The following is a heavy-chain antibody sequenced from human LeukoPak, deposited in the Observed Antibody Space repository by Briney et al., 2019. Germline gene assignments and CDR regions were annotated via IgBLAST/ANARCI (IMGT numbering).Heavy chain of an antibody. CDR1: GYTFTSYG. V-gene: IGHV1-69*13. CDR3: ARDAGRDSGYDFILDY. CDR2: IIPIFGTA. J-gene: IGHJ4*02. Sequence: SVKVSCKTSGYTFTSYGITWVRQAPGQGLEWMGGIIPIFGTADYAQKFQGRVTITADESTSTAYMELSSLRSEDTAVYYCARDAGRDSGYDFILDYWGQGTLVTVSS. D-gene: IGHD5-12*01.